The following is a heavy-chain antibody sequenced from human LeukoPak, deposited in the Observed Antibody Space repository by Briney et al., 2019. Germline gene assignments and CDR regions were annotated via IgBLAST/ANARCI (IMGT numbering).Heavy chain of an antibody. CDR2: IYYSGST. CDR3: ARDRGARDAFDI. CDR1: GGSISSSSYY. V-gene: IGHV4-39*07. J-gene: IGHJ3*02. D-gene: IGHD1-26*01. Sequence: KTSETLSLTCTVSGGSISSSSYYWGWIRQPPGKGLEWIGNIYYSGSTYYNPSLKSRVTISVDTSKNQFSLKLSSVTAADTAVYYCARDRGARDAFDIWGQGTMVTVAS.